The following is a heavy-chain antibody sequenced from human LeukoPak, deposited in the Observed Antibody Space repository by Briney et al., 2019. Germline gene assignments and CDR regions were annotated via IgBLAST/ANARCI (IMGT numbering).Heavy chain of an antibody. Sequence: GGSLRLSCAASGFTFSSYWMSWVRQAPGKGLEWVANIKQDGSEKYYVDSVKGRFTISRDNDKNSLYLQMNSLRAEDTAVYYCARDYRAGRTYDFWSGYYGYYFDYWGQGTLVTVSS. V-gene: IGHV3-7*05. CDR1: GFTFSSYW. CDR3: ARDYRAGRTYDFWSGYYGYYFDY. CDR2: IKQDGSEK. J-gene: IGHJ4*02. D-gene: IGHD3-3*01.